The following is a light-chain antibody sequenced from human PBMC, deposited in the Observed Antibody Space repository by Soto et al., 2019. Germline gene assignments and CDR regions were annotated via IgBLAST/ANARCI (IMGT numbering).Light chain of an antibody. V-gene: IGKV3-15*01. CDR3: QQYDTWPK. CDR2: GAS. J-gene: IGKJ1*01. CDR1: QSVTNN. Sequence: EIVMTQSPATLSVSPGERATVPCRASQSVTNNLAWYQQKPGQAPRLLIYGASTRATGIPARFSGSGYGTEFTLTISSLQSEDFAVYYCQQYDTWPKFGQGTKVDIK.